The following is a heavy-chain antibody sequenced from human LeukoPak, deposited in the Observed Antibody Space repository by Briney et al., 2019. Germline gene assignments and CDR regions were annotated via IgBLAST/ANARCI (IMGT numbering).Heavy chain of an antibody. CDR3: ARRNDWKYAFQI. CDR1: GYSFSSYW. J-gene: IGHJ3*02. CDR2: IDPSDSYI. Sequence: PGESLKISCKGSGYSFSSYWISWVRQMPGKGLEWMGRIDPSDSYINYSPSFQGHVTISADKSISTAYLQWSSLKASDTAMYYCARRNDWKYAFQIWGQGTMVTVSS. D-gene: IGHD1-1*01. V-gene: IGHV5-10-1*01.